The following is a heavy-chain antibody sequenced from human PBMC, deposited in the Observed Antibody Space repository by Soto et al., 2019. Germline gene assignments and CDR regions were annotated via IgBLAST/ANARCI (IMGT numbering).Heavy chain of an antibody. J-gene: IGHJ6*02. D-gene: IGHD6-13*01. CDR3: ATVGEAAAGTMDV. Sequence: VGSLRLSCAASGFTFSSYSMNWVRQAPGKGLEWVSSISSSSSYIYYADSVKGRFTISRDNAKNSLYLQMNSLRAEDTAVYYCATVGEAAAGTMDVWGQGTTVTVSS. CDR1: GFTFSSYS. CDR2: ISSSSSYI. V-gene: IGHV3-21*01.